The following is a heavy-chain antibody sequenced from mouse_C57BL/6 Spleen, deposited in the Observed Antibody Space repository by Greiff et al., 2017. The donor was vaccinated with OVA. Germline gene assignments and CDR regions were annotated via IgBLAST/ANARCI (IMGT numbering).Heavy chain of an antibody. CDR3: ARFGFVSPWYFDF. J-gene: IGHJ2*01. V-gene: IGHV1-80*01. Sequence: QVQLQQPGAELVKPGASVKISCKASGYAFSSYWMNWVKQRPGKGLEWIGQIYPGDGDTNYNGKFKGKATLTADKSSSTAYMQLSSLTSEDSAVYFCARFGFVSPWYFDFWGKGTTLTVSS. D-gene: IGHD3-1*01. CDR2: IYPGDGDT. CDR1: GYAFSSYW.